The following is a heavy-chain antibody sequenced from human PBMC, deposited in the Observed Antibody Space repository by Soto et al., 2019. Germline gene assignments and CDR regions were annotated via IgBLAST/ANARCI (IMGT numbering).Heavy chain of an antibody. Sequence: GGSLRLSCVASGFIFSNYVIHWVRQAPGKGLEWVAVTSPDGSDEYYADSVKGRFTISRDNSKNTLYLQMNSLRAGDTAVYYCAKSVISETNWFDPWGQGTMVTVSS. CDR1: GFIFSNYV. CDR2: TSPDGSDE. V-gene: IGHV3-30*18. CDR3: AKSVISETNWFDP. D-gene: IGHD4-4*01. J-gene: IGHJ5*02.